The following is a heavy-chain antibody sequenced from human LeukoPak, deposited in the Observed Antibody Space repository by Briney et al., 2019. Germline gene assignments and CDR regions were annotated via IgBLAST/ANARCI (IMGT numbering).Heavy chain of an antibody. J-gene: IGHJ4*02. CDR2: IWYDGSNK. CDR3: VKERDYSETGVFDF. V-gene: IGHV3-33*06. CDR1: GFTFSSYG. Sequence: TGGSLRLSCAASGFTFSSYGMHWVRQAPGKGLEWVAVIWYDGSNKYYADSVRGRLIISRDNSKNTLYLQMSDLSAEDSAIYYCVKERDYSETGVFDFWGQGTLVTVSS. D-gene: IGHD4/OR15-4a*01.